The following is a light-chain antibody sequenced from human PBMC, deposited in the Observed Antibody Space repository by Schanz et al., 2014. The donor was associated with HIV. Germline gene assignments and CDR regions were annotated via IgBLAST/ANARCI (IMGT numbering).Light chain of an antibody. J-gene: IGKJ3*01. CDR3: QQYGSSGT. CDR2: GAS. Sequence: VLTQSPGTLSLSLGERATLSCRASQSVSSYLAWYHQKPGQAPRLLIYGASTRATGIPDRFSGSGSETDFTLTITRLEPEDCAVYYCQQYGSSGTFGPGTKVHIK. V-gene: IGKV3-20*01. CDR1: QSVSSY.